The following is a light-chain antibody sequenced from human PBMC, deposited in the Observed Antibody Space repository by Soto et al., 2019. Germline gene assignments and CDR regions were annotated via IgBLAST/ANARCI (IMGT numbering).Light chain of an antibody. CDR2: GAT. Sequence: DIQMTQSPSSVSASVGDRVTITCRASQDVSSWLAWYQQKPGKAPELLIYGATSLQSGVPSRFSGSGSGTDFTLTITSLQHEDFGTYYCQQDNSFPLTFGGGTKVDIK. V-gene: IGKV1D-12*01. J-gene: IGKJ4*01. CDR1: QDVSSW. CDR3: QQDNSFPLT.